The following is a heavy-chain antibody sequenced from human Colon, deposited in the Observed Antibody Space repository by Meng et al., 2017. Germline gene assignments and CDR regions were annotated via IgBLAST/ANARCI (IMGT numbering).Heavy chain of an antibody. V-gene: IGHV4-30-4*01. CDR2: IYYSGST. CDR3: ARGYYDSSGYGYWYFDL. D-gene: IGHD3-22*01. J-gene: IGHJ2*01. CDR1: GGSISRVDYS. Sequence: QVELAESGPELLQPSPTLSLTCTVSGGSISRVDYSWRWTRQPPGKSLEWIGYIYYSGSTYYNPSLKSRVTISVDTSKNQFSLKLSSVTAADTAVYYCARGYYDSSGYGYWYFDLWGRGTLVTVSS.